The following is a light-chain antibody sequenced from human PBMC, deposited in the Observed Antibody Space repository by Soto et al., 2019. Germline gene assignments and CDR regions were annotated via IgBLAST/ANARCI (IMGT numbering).Light chain of an antibody. V-gene: IGKV1-5*01. J-gene: IGKJ1*01. CDR1: QSVNGW. CDR2: EAS. CDR3: QQYGDSLLT. Sequence: IQMTQSPSTLSASVGDRVTITCRASQSVNGWLAWYQQKPGKAPKLLISEASSLDSGVPSRFSGSGSGTEYVLSISSLQPEDFATYYCQQYGDSLLTFGQGTKVEIK.